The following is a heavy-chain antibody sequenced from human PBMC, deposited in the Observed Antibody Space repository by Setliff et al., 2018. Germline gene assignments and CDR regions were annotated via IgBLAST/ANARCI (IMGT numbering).Heavy chain of an antibody. Sequence: GGSLRLSCAASGFSFNNYYMTWVRQAPGKGLEWISGISRDTDYTYYAESVKGRFTIFRDNAKNSLYLQMNSLRPEDTALYYCAREGPVQGDTYGFPYFDYWGQGIVVTVSS. J-gene: IGHJ4*02. V-gene: IGHV3-21*04. D-gene: IGHD3-10*01. CDR2: ISRDTDYT. CDR1: GFSFNNYY. CDR3: AREGPVQGDTYGFPYFDY.